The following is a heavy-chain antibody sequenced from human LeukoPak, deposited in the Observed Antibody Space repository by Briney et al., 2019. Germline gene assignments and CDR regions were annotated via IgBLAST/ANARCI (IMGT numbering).Heavy chain of an antibody. J-gene: IGHJ4*02. CDR3: ARPLRYSSGWPPVGY. CDR2: IYPGDSET. Sequence: PGESLKISCKGSGYSFTSYWIGWVRPMPGKGLEWMGIIYPGDSETRYSPSFQGQVTISADKSIRIAYLQWNSLKTSDTAMYYCARPLRYSSGWPPVGYWGQGTLVTVSS. V-gene: IGHV5-51*01. CDR1: GYSFTSYW. D-gene: IGHD6-19*01.